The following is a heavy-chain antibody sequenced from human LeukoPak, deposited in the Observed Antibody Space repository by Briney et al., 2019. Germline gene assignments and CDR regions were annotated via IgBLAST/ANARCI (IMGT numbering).Heavy chain of an antibody. V-gene: IGHV3-48*03. J-gene: IGHJ6*02. CDR2: ISSSGTTI. CDR1: GFTFSSYE. D-gene: IGHD2-2*01. Sequence: GGSLRLSCAASGFTFSSYEMNWVRHAPGKGLEWVSYISSSGTTIYYADSVKGRFTISRDNAKNSLYLQMNSLRAEDTAVYYCASRIVVVPAAHFLYGMDVWGQGTTVTVSS. CDR3: ASRIVVVPAAHFLYGMDV.